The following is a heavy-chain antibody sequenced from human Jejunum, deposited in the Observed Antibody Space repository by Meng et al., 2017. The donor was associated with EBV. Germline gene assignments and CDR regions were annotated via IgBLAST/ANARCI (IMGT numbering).Heavy chain of an antibody. Sequence: EVQLLESGGGYVQPGGSLRLSCAASGFTFSSYSMSWVRQAPGKGLEWVSTVSGSGGNTYYADSVKGRFTISRDISKNTLYLQMNSLTAEDTAIYYCAKLLKYWGQGTLVTVSS. CDR1: GFTFSSYS. CDR3: AKLLKY. V-gene: IGHV3-23*01. CDR2: VSGSGGNT. J-gene: IGHJ4*02.